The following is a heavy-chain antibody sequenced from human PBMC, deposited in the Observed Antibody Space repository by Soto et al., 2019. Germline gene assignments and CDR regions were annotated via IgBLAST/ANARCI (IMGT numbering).Heavy chain of an antibody. CDR1: GFSLTSSGVA. J-gene: IGHJ4*02. V-gene: IGHV2-5*02. Sequence: QITLKESGPTLVQPTQTLTLTCAFSGFSLTSSGVAVGWVRQPPGRALEWLAIIYWDDDKRYSPSLKSRLTITNDTSKNQVVLTMTNMDPVDTATYYCAHSLAWKSATLDYWGQGTLVTVSS. CDR2: IYWDDDK. CDR3: AHSLAWKSATLDY. D-gene: IGHD1-1*01.